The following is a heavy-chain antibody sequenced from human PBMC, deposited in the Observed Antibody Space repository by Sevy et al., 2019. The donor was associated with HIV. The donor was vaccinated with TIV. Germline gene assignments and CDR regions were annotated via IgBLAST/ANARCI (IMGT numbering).Heavy chain of an antibody. J-gene: IGHJ4*02. Sequence: GGSLRLSCAATGFTFSQYGMEWVRQAPGKGLEWVAFIRYDGSTKYYADSVKGRFTISRDNSKNMQYLQMNSLRPEDTALYSCAKHRDTLAAAAYLDHWGQGTLVTVSS. V-gene: IGHV3-30*02. D-gene: IGHD6-13*01. CDR3: AKHRDTLAAAAYLDH. CDR1: GFTFSQYG. CDR2: IRYDGSTK.